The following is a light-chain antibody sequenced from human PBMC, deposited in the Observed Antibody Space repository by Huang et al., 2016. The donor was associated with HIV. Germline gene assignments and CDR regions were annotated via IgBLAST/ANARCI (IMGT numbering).Light chain of an antibody. CDR2: DAS. V-gene: IGKV1D-13*01. J-gene: IGKJ2*01. CDR3: QQFNNYPYT. Sequence: AIQLTHSPSSLSASVGDRVTITCRACQGISGALAWYQQKPGKAPKLLIYDASSLGNGVPSRFSGSGSGTDYTLTISSLQPEDFATYYCQQFNNYPYTFGQGTKLEIK. CDR1: QGISGA.